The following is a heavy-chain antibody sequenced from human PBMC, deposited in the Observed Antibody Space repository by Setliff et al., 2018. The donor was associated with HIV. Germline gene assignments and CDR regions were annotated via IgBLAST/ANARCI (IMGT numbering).Heavy chain of an antibody. J-gene: IGHJ4*02. D-gene: IGHD6-13*01. CDR2: IISILGTP. CDR3: AIGSSNWPHRPNNYYFDY. Sequence: SVKVSCKASGGTFSAYAVNWVRQAPGQGLEWMGRIISILGTPNYSHKFQGRVTITRDTSASTAYMELSSLRSEDTGVYYCAIGSSNWPHRPNNYYFDYWGQGTPVTVSS. CDR1: GGTFSAYA. V-gene: IGHV1-69*04.